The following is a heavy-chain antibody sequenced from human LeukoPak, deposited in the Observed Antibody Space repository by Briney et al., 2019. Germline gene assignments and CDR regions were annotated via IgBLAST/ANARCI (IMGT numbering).Heavy chain of an antibody. CDR2: ISSSSRYI. J-gene: IGHJ5*02. CDR3: ARDRSNGWFDP. V-gene: IGHV3-21*01. Sequence: PGGSLRLSCAASGFTFSSYSMNWVRQAPGKGLEWVSSISSSSRYIYYADSVKGRFTISRDNAKNSLYLQMNSLRAEDTAVYYCARDRSNGWFDPWGQGTLVTVSS. D-gene: IGHD4-17*01. CDR1: GFTFSSYS.